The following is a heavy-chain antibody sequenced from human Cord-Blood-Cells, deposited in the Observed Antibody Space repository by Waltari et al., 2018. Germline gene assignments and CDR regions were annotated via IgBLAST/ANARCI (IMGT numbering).Heavy chain of an antibody. CDR2: ISAYKGNT. D-gene: IGHD2-2*02. Sequence: QVQLVQSGAEVKKPGASVKVSCKASGYTFTSYGISWVRQAPGQGLEWMGWISAYKGNTNYAQKLQGRVTMTTDTSTSTAYMELRSLRSDDTAVYYCAREEAYCSSTSCYTNFDYWGQGTLVTVSS. V-gene: IGHV1-18*01. CDR3: AREEAYCSSTSCYTNFDY. CDR1: GYTFTSYG. J-gene: IGHJ4*02.